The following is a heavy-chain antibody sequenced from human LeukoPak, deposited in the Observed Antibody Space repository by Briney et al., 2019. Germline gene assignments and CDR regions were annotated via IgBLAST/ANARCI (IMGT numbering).Heavy chain of an antibody. CDR2: INPNSGGT. Sequence: GASVKVSCKASGYTFTGYYMHWVRQAPGQGLEWMGWINPNSGGTNYAQKFQGRVTMTRDTSISTAYMELSSLRSEDTAVYYCATVSSHFLRPPYFDYWGQGTLVTVSS. J-gene: IGHJ4*02. CDR1: GYTFTGYY. CDR3: ATVSSHFLRPPYFDY. V-gene: IGHV1-2*02. D-gene: IGHD2/OR15-2a*01.